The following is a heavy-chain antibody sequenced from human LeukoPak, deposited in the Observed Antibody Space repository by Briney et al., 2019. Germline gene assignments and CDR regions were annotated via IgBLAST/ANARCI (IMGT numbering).Heavy chain of an antibody. CDR2: ITPNSGGT. J-gene: IGHJ3*02. CDR1: GYTFTAYY. Sequence: ASVKVSCKASGYTFTAYYINWVRQAPAQGLEWLGWITPNSGGTNYAQKFQGRVTMTRDTSISTAYVELSRLRSDDPAVYYCAKTAQFGVVEDAFDIWGHGTRVTVSS. CDR3: AKTAQFGVVEDAFDI. V-gene: IGHV1-2*02. D-gene: IGHD3-3*01.